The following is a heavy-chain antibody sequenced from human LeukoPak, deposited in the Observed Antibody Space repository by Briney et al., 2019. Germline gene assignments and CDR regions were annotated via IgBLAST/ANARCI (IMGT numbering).Heavy chain of an antibody. CDR2: IIPIFGTA. D-gene: IGHD1-26*01. CDR1: GGTFSSYA. Sequence: GASVKVSCKASGGTFSSYAISWVRQAPGQGLEWMGGIIPIFGTANYAQEFQGRVTITADESTSTAYMELSSLRSEDTAVYYCARHSGSYSAADYWGQGTLVTVSS. J-gene: IGHJ4*02. V-gene: IGHV1-69*01. CDR3: ARHSGSYSAADY.